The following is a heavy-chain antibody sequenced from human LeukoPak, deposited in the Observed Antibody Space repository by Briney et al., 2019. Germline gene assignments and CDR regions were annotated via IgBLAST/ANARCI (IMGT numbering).Heavy chain of an antibody. Sequence: SETLSLTCAVYGGSFSGYYWSWIRQPPGKGLEWIGEINHSGSTNYNPSLKSRVTISVDTSKNQFSLKLSSVTAAGTAVYYCAGGERAADCHFDYWGQGTLVTVSS. CDR2: INHSGST. D-gene: IGHD6-13*01. CDR1: GGSFSGYY. V-gene: IGHV4-34*01. J-gene: IGHJ4*02. CDR3: AGGERAADCHFDY.